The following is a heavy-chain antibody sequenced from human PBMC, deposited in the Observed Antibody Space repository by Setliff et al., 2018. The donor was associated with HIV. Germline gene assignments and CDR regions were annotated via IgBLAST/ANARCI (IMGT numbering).Heavy chain of an antibody. J-gene: IGHJ4*02. CDR2: ISRFFNTT. D-gene: IGHD3-16*01. Sequence: EASVKVSCKASGDTYRNYAVNWVRQAPGQGLEWMGAISRFFNTTTYAHNFQGRVTITADESTSTGYMELRSLRSDDTAVYFCARGWGSPRDSQVRYISLDHWGQGSLVTVSS. V-gene: IGHV1-69*13. CDR3: ARGWGSPRDSQVRYISLDH. CDR1: GDTYRNYA.